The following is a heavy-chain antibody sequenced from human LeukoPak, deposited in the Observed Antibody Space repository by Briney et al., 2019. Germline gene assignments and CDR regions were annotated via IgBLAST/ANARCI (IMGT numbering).Heavy chain of an antibody. J-gene: IGHJ4*02. V-gene: IGHV3-23*01. CDR2: ISGSGGST. CDR3: AAVAYSNYATFDY. CDR1: GFTSSSYA. D-gene: IGHD4-11*01. Sequence: PGGSLRLSYVASGFTSSSYAMSWVRQAPGKGLEWVSAISGSGGSTYYADSVKGRFTISRDNSKNTLYLQMNSLRAEDTAVYYCAAVAYSNYATFDYWGQGTLVTVSS.